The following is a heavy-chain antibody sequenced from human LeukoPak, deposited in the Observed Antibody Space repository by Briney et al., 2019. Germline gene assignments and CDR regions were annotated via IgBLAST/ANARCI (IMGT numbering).Heavy chain of an antibody. J-gene: IGHJ4*02. CDR2: IYYSGST. CDR3: ARDRRSGEDSNF. CDR1: GGSISTTSHY. Sequence: SETLSLTCTVSGGSISTTSHYWGWIRQPPGKGLEWIGSIYYSGSTYYNPSLKSRVTISVDTSENQFSLKLSSVTAADTAVYYCARDRRSGEDSNFWGQGTLVTVSS. V-gene: IGHV4-39*07. D-gene: IGHD2-15*01.